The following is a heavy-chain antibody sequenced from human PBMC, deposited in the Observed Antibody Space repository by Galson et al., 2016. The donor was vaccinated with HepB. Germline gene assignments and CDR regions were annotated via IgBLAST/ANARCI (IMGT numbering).Heavy chain of an antibody. CDR3: ARAAIIPGARMVFDP. J-gene: IGHJ5*02. Sequence: SWVRQAPGTGLEWIGEIYHTGTSNNNPSLLSRFTMSIDSSRNHFSLNLNSVTAADTAVYYCARAAIIPGARMVFDPWGQGILVTVSS. D-gene: IGHD4/OR15-4a*01. CDR2: IYHTGTS. V-gene: IGHV4/OR15-8*02.